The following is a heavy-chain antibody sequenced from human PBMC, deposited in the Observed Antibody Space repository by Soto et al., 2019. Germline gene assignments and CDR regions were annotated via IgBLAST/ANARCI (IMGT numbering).Heavy chain of an antibody. CDR3: VNLPPFGVVI. J-gene: IGHJ4*02. CDR1: GGSISSSNW. V-gene: IGHV4-4*02. Sequence: QVQLQESGPRLVKPSGTLSLTCAVSGGSISSSNWWSWVRQPPGKGLEWIGEIYHSGSSNYNPSQPXXVXIXXDKSRNQFSLKLSSVAAADAAVYYCVNLPPFGVVIWGQGALVTVSS. D-gene: IGHD3-3*01. CDR2: IYHSGSS.